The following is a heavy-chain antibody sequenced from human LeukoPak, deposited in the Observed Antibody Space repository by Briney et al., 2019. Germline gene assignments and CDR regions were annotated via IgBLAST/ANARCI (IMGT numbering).Heavy chain of an antibody. J-gene: IGHJ4*02. Sequence: GGSLRLSCAASGFTFTNYAMTWLRQAPRKGLEWVSSIVGGGGSTYYADSVKGRFTISRDNSRNTLYLQMNSLRADDTAVYYCAKDADIAVVVSHFDYWGQGTLVSVSP. CDR3: AKDADIAVVVSHFDY. CDR2: IVGGGGST. D-gene: IGHD6-19*01. CDR1: GFTFTNYA. V-gene: IGHV3-23*01.